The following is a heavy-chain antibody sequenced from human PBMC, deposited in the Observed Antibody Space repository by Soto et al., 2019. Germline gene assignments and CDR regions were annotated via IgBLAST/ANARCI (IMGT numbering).Heavy chain of an antibody. CDR1: GYTFTNYG. J-gene: IGHJ4*02. CDR3: ARDRDYGDYGGYFDY. V-gene: IGHV1-18*01. D-gene: IGHD4-17*01. Sequence: QVQLVQSGAEVKKPGASVKVSCKASGYTFTNYGVTWVRQAPGQGLEWMGWISGYNGNTNYAQKLQGRGTMATDTSTSTAYMELRSLRSDDTAVYYCARDRDYGDYGGYFDYWGQGTLVTVSS. CDR2: ISGYNGNT.